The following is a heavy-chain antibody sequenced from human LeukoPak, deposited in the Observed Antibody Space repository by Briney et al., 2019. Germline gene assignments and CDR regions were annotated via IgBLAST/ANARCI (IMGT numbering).Heavy chain of an antibody. CDR3: AREYSSGWEDAFDI. CDR2: ISSSGSTI. Sequence: GGSLRLSWAASGFTFSDYYMSWIRQAPGKGLEWVSYISSSGSTIYYADSVKGRFTISRDNAKNSLYLQMNSLRAEDTAVYYCAREYSSGWEDAFDIWGQGTMVTVSS. J-gene: IGHJ3*02. D-gene: IGHD6-19*01. V-gene: IGHV3-11*01. CDR1: GFTFSDYY.